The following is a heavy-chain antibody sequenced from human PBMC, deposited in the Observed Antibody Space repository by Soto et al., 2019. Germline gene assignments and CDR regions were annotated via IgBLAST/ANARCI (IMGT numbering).Heavy chain of an antibody. Sequence: ASVKVSCKASGYTFTSYYMHWVRQAPGQGLEWMGIINPSGGSTSYAQKFQGRVTMTRDTSTSTVYMELSSLRSEDTAVYYCARTRAVAGYYYYLDYWGQGTLVTVSS. J-gene: IGHJ4*02. CDR1: GYTFTSYY. CDR2: INPSGGST. CDR3: ARTRAVAGYYYYLDY. D-gene: IGHD6-13*01. V-gene: IGHV1-46*01.